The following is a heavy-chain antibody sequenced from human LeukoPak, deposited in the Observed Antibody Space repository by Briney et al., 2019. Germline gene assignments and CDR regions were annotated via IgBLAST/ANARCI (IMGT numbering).Heavy chain of an antibody. J-gene: IGHJ4*02. Sequence: GSLRLSCAASGFTFSSYRMSWVRQTPGKGLEWLSYITETGSIRYYADSVKGRFTISRDNAKNSLYLQINSLRAEDSAVYYCARVNYVSSGWGAPFDFWGQGTLVTVSS. CDR2: ITETGSIR. D-gene: IGHD1-7*01. CDR1: GFTFSSYR. CDR3: ARVNYVSSGWGAPFDF. V-gene: IGHV3-48*04.